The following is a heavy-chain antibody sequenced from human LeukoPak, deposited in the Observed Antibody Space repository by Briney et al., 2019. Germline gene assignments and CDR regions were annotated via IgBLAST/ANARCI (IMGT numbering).Heavy chain of an antibody. CDR3: ARILGLTLDY. CDR1: GFTFSAYS. D-gene: IGHD1-14*01. V-gene: IGHV3-48*02. J-gene: IGHJ4*02. Sequence: PGGSLRLSCAASGFTFSAYSMNWVRQAPGKGLEWVSYIVTSGSTIYYADSVEGRFTISRDNAKNSLYLQMNSLRDEDTAVYYCARILGLTLDYWGQGAPVTASS. CDR2: IVTSGSTI.